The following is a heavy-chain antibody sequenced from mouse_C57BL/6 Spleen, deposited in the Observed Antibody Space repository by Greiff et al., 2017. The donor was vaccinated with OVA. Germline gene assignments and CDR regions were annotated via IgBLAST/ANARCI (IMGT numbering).Heavy chain of an antibody. J-gene: IGHJ1*03. CDR2: INYDGSST. V-gene: IGHV5-16*01. CDR3: ARDSSGGAGWYFDV. Sequence: EVKLVESEGGLVQPGSSMKLSCTASGFTFSDYYMAWVRQVPEKGLEWVANINYDGSSTYYLDSLKSRFIISRDNAKNILYLQMSSLKSEDTATYYCARDSSGGAGWYFDVWGTETTVTVSS. CDR1: GFTFSDYY.